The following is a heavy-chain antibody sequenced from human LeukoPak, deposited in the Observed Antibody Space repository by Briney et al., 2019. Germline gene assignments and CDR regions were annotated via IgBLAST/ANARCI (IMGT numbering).Heavy chain of an antibody. CDR3: TKPADFWSGYYGVQEDYFDS. V-gene: IGHV3-30*18. Sequence: PGGSLRLSCAASGFNFSTFALHWVGQAPGKGLEWVAVVSYDGSNKYYADSVKGRFTISRDNSKNTLYLQMNSLRAEDTAMYYCTKPADFWSGYYGVQEDYFDSWGQGTLVTVSS. D-gene: IGHD3-3*01. J-gene: IGHJ4*02. CDR1: GFNFSTFA. CDR2: VSYDGSNK.